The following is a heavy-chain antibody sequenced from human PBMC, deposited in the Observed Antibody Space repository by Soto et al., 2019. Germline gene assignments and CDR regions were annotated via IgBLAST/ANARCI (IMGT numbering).Heavy chain of an antibody. CDR1: GFTFSRNA. V-gene: IGHV3-30-3*01. CDR2: ISFDGNNQ. J-gene: IGHJ6*02. CDR3: ARDREYSGFYYGMDV. D-gene: IGHD5-12*01. Sequence: QEQLVQSGGGVVQPGRSLRLSCEASGFTFSRNAMHWVRQAPGKGLDWVAVISFDGNNQYYTDSVKGRFTISRDNSKNTLDLQMNSLRREDTAVYYCARDREYSGFYYGMDVWGQGTTVTVSS.